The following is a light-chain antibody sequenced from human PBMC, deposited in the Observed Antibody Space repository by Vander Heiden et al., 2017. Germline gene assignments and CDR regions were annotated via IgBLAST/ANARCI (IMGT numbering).Light chain of an antibody. J-gene: IGLJ2*01. CDR2: EVS. V-gene: IGLV2-8*01. CDR3: SSYAGSNNVI. CDR1: SSDVGGYDY. Sequence: QSALTQPPSASGSPGQSVTISCTGTSSDVGGYDYVSWYQLHPGKAPKLMIYEVSKRPSGVPDRFSGSKSGNTASLTVSGLQAEDEADYYCSSYAGSNNVIFGGGTKLTVL.